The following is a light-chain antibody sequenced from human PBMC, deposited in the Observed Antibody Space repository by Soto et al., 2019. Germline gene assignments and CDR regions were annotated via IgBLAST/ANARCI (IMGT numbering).Light chain of an antibody. CDR2: GTS. CDR1: QSVSSRY. J-gene: IGKJ2*01. Sequence: EMVLTQSPDTLSLSPGERATLSCRATQSVSSRYLAWYQQKPGQAPRLLISGTSSRTTGIPDRFSGSGSGTDFTLTISRLEPEDFAVYYCEQYGGSPPYTFGRGTKVEIK. V-gene: IGKV3-20*01. CDR3: EQYGGSPPYT.